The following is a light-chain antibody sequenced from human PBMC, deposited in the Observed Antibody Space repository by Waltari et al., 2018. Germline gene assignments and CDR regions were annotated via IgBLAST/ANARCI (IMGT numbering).Light chain of an antibody. CDR3: QQGYNPPYT. V-gene: IGKV1-12*01. Sequence: DIQMTQSPSSLSASVGDKVTITCRASQALNNWLAWYQQKPGKAPKLLIYAASQLQDGVPSRFSGSGSGTDYSLTINSLQPEDFASYYCQQGYNPPYTFGRGTRVEFK. J-gene: IGKJ2*01. CDR1: QALNNW. CDR2: AAS.